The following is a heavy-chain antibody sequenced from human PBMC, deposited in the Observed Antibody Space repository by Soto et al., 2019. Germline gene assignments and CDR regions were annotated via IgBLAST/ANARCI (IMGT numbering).Heavy chain of an antibody. D-gene: IGHD4-17*01. CDR1: GFTFINAW. V-gene: IGHV3-15*01. CDR2: IKSRTDGGAA. J-gene: IGHJ4*02. CDR3: TTDPGDYEDF. Sequence: VQLVESGGGFVKTGGSLRLSCAGSGFTFINAWMSWVRQAPGKGLEWVGRIKSRTDGGAADYAAPVRGRFSISRDDSKNTLYLQMNSLKIEDSALYYCTTDPGDYEDFWGQGTLVTVSS.